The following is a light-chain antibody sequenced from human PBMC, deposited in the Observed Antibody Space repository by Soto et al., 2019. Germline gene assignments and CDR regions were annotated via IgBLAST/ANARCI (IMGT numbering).Light chain of an antibody. V-gene: IGLV2-8*01. CDR1: SSDVGKYDY. J-gene: IGLJ2*01. CDR2: EVS. CDR3: SSYAGSHVV. Sequence: QSALTQPPSPSGSPGQSVTISCTGTSSDVGKYDYVSWFQHHPGKAPKLIIYEVSKRPSGVPDRFSGSKSGNTASLTVSGLQAEDEADYYCSSYAGSHVVFGGGTKLTVL.